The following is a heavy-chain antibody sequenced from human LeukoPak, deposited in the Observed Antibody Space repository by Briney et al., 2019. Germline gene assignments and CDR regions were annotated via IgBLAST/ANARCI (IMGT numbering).Heavy chain of an antibody. CDR1: GYTFTHYG. J-gene: IGHJ4*02. CDR3: ARGKYYYDSSGYYYSE. Sequence: ASVKVSCKASGYTFTHYGISWVRQAPGQGLEWMGWINPNSGGTNYAQKFQGRVTMTRDTSISTAYMELSRLRSDDTAVYYCARGKYYYDSSGYYYSEWGQGTLVTVSS. V-gene: IGHV1-2*02. D-gene: IGHD3-22*01. CDR2: INPNSGGT.